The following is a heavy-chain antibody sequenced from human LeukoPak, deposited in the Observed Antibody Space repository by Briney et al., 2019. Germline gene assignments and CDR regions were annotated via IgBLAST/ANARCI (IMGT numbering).Heavy chain of an antibody. V-gene: IGHV3-20*04. Sequence: PGGSLRLSCVASGFRFDDYGMSWVRQAPGKGLEWVSGINGNGRKTGYADSMKGRFIISRDNAKNSLYLQMNSLGAEDTALYYCARSHGDLGYMDVWGKGTTVTVSS. CDR3: ARSHGDLGYMDV. CDR2: INGNGRKT. CDR1: GFRFDDYG. J-gene: IGHJ6*03. D-gene: IGHD4-17*01.